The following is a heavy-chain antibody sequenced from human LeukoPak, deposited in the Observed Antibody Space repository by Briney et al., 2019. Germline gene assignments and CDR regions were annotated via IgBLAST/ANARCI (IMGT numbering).Heavy chain of an antibody. D-gene: IGHD5-18*01. J-gene: IGHJ5*02. Sequence: GESLKISCKASGHSFTSYWIGWVRQIPEKGLEWMGVIYPGNSDTIYSPSFQGQVTISADKSFSTAYLQWSSLKASDTAIYYCARGRGYTYGYPENWFDPWGQGYLVTVSS. CDR3: ARGRGYTYGYPENWFDP. V-gene: IGHV5-51*01. CDR1: GHSFTSYW. CDR2: IYPGNSDT.